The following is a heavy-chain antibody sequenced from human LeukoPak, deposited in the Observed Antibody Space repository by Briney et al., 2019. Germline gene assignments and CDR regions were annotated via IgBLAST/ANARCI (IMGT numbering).Heavy chain of an antibody. D-gene: IGHD3-22*01. J-gene: IGHJ4*02. CDR3: AKDQGVYYYDSSGYYHYDY. V-gene: IGHV3-53*01. Sequence: GGSLRLSCAASGFTVSSNYMSWVRQAPGKGLEWVSVLYSGGSTYYADSVKGRFTISRDNSKNTLYLQMNSLRAEDTAVYYCAKDQGVYYYDSSGYYHYDYWGQGTLVTVSS. CDR2: LYSGGST. CDR1: GFTVSSNY.